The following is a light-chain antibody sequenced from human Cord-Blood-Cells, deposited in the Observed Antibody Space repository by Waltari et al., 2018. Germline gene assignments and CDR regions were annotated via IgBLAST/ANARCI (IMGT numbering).Light chain of an antibody. CDR2: KAS. CDR1: QGLSSW. Sequence: DIQMTQSPSTPSASVGDRVTITCRASQGLSSWLAWYQQKPGKAPKLLIYKASSLESGVPARFSGSGSGTEFTLNISSLQPDDFAAYYCQQYNSYSRTFGQGTKVEIK. J-gene: IGKJ1*01. CDR3: QQYNSYSRT. V-gene: IGKV1-5*03.